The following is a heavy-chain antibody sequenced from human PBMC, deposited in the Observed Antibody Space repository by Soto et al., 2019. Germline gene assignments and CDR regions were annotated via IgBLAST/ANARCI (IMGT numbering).Heavy chain of an antibody. CDR1: GFTFSSYA. CDR3: ARDRGWLLHGMDV. Sequence: ESGGGVVQPGRSLRLSCAASGFTFSSYAMHWVRQAPGKGLEWVAVISYDGSNKYYADSVKGRFTISRDNSKNTLYLQMNSLRAEDTAVYYCARDRGWLLHGMDVWGQGTTVTVSS. D-gene: IGHD2-15*01. J-gene: IGHJ6*02. CDR2: ISYDGSNK. V-gene: IGHV3-30-3*01.